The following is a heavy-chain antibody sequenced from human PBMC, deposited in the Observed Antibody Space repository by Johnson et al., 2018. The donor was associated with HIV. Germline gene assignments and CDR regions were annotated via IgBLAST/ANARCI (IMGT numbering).Heavy chain of an antibody. Sequence: QVHLVESGGGVVQPGRSLRLSCGASGFTFSTYAVHWVRQAPGKGLEWVAVISYDGTNNYYADSVRGRFTISRDNSKNMLYLQMNSLRAEDTAVYYCAGERSYRGRWYGDAFDMWGQGTMVTVSS. CDR1: GFTFSTYA. CDR3: AGERSYRGRWYGDAFDM. V-gene: IGHV3-30-3*01. J-gene: IGHJ3*02. D-gene: IGHD6-13*01. CDR2: ISYDGTNN.